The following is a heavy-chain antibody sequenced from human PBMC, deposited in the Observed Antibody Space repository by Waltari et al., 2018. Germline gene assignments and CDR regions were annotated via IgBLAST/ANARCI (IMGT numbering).Heavy chain of an antibody. CDR2: INHSGST. J-gene: IGHJ2*01. CDR1: GGSFSGYY. CDR3: ARGRGHLAARHQARFFDL. D-gene: IGHD6-6*01. Sequence: QVQLQQWGAGLLKPSETLSLTCAVYGGSFSGYYWTWIRQHPGKGLEWIGEINHSGSTNYNPSLKSRVTISVDTSKNQFSLKLSSVTAADTAVYYCARGRGHLAARHQARFFDLWGRGTLVTVSS. V-gene: IGHV4-34*01.